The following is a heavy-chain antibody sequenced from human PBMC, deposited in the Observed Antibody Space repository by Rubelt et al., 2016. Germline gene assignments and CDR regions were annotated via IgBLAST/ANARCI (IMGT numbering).Heavy chain of an antibody. J-gene: IGHJ4*02. CDR3: ARLSIFEDTAMVMSDY. V-gene: IGHV1-18*01. CDR1: GYTFTSYG. CDR2: ISAYNGNT. Sequence: QVQLVQSGAEVKKPGASVKVSCKASGYTFTSYGISWVRQAPGQGLEWMGWISAYNGNTNHAQKLRGRVTMTTDTSTSTAYMELRSLRSDDTAVYYCARLSIFEDTAMVMSDYWGQGTLVTVSS. D-gene: IGHD5-18*01.